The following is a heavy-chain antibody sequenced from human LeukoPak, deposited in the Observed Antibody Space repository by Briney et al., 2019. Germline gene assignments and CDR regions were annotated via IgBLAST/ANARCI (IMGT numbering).Heavy chain of an antibody. Sequence: GGSLRLSCAASGFTFSSYAMSWVRQAPGKGLEWVAVIWYDGSNKYYADSVKGRFTISRDNSKNTLYLQMNSLRAEDTAVYYCARDISPDYYYGMDVWGQGTTVTVSS. CDR2: IWYDGSNK. J-gene: IGHJ6*02. V-gene: IGHV3-33*08. CDR1: GFTFSSYA. CDR3: ARDISPDYYYGMDV.